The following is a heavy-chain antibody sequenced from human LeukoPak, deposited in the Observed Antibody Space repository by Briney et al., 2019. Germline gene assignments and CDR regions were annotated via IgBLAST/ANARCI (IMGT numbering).Heavy chain of an antibody. CDR3: ARETVYDILTGYDAFDI. CDR2: IYTSEST. Sequence: SETLSLTCSVSGGSISSSNYYWSWIRQPAGKGLEWIGRIYTSESTNYNPSLKSRVTMSVDTSKNQFSLKLSSVTAADTAVYYCARETVYDILTGYDAFDIWGQGTMVTVSS. J-gene: IGHJ3*02. D-gene: IGHD3-9*01. V-gene: IGHV4-61*02. CDR1: GGSISSSNYY.